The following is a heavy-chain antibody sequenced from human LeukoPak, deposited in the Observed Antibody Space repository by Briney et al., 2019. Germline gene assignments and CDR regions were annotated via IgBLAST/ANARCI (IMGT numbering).Heavy chain of an antibody. CDR3: ARAYVWGTERAFDI. D-gene: IGHD3-16*01. J-gene: IGHJ3*02. CDR1: GFTFSSYS. CDR2: ISSSSSTI. Sequence: GGSLRLSCAASGFTFSSYSMNWVRQAPGKGLEWVSYISSSSSTIYYADSVKGRFTISRDNAKDSLYLQMNGLRAEDTAVYYCARAYVWGTERAFDIWGQGTMVTVSS. V-gene: IGHV3-48*01.